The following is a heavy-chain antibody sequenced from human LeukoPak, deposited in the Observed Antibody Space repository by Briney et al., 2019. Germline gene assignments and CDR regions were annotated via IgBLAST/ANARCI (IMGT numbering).Heavy chain of an antibody. Sequence: KPSETLSLTCTVSGDFYSDYYWNWIRQAPGKGLEWIGYIYSTGTTNYNPSLESRATVSLDTSRKQFSLRLSSVTAADSAVYYCATLTSSWRYYFDYWGRGIPVTVSS. CDR2: IYSTGTT. CDR3: ATLTSSWRYYFDY. J-gene: IGHJ4*02. V-gene: IGHV4-4*09. D-gene: IGHD6-13*01. CDR1: GDFYSDYY.